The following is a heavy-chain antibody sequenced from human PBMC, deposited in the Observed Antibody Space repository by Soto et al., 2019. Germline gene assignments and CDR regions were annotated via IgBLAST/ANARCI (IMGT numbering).Heavy chain of an antibody. CDR3: ARSLYSYGYKAFDI. Sequence: SVKVSCKASGGTFSSYAISWVRQAPGQGLEWMGGIIPIFGTANYAQKFQGRVTITADKSTSTAYMELSSLRSEDTAVYYCARSLYSYGYKAFDIWGQGTMVTVSS. CDR2: IIPIFGTA. D-gene: IGHD5-18*01. CDR1: GGTFSSYA. J-gene: IGHJ3*02. V-gene: IGHV1-69*06.